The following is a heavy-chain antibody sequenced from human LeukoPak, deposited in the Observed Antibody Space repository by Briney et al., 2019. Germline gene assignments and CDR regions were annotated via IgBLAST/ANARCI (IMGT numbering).Heavy chain of an antibody. D-gene: IGHD6-19*01. CDR3: AGRYPGIGVSGNF. CDR1: GESFTNFY. Sequence: LETLSLTCAVFGESFTNFYWTWIRQSPSNGLEWIGEIKHSGTTNYNPSFKSRVTISLDTSKTQFSLKLTSVTAADTAVYYCAGRYPGIGVSGNFWGQGALVTVSS. V-gene: IGHV4-34*01. J-gene: IGHJ4*02. CDR2: IKHSGTT.